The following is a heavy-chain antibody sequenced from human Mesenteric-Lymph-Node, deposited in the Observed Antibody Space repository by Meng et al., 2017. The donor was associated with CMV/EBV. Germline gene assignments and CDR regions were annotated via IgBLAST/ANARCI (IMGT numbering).Heavy chain of an antibody. D-gene: IGHD5-18*01. CDR1: GFTFSTSG. CDR2: ISYDGTNK. Sequence: GESLKISCAASGFTFSTSGMHWVRQAPGKGLQWVAVISYDGTNKYYADSVKGRFTISRDNSKNTLYLQMNSLRAEDTAVYYCARSKDTVMVPEDYFDYWGQGTLVTVSS. J-gene: IGHJ4*02. CDR3: ARSKDTVMVPEDYFDY. V-gene: IGHV3-30*19.